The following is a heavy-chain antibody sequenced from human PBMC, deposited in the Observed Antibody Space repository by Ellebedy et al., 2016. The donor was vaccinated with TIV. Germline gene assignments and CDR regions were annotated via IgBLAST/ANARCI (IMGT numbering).Heavy chain of an antibody. D-gene: IGHD2-15*01. J-gene: IGHJ4*02. V-gene: IGHV3-72*01. CDR3: VRAGGYFSRGSCHSYYFDD. CDR2: VRNPGQDYTT. CDR1: DFTLSDHF. Sequence: GESLKISXVASDFTLSDHFMDWVRQAPGKGLEWVGRVRNPGQDYTTAYAPSVEGRFAISRDDSKNSLYLQMNSLKTEDTAVYYCVRAGGYFSRGSCHSYYFDDWGQGALVTVSS.